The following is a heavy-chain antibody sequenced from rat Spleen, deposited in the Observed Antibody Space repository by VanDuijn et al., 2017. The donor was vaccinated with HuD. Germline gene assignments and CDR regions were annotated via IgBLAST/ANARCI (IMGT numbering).Heavy chain of an antibody. D-gene: IGHD4-3*01. J-gene: IGHJ3*01. V-gene: IGHV3-3*01. Sequence: EMQLQESGPGLVKPSQSLSLTCSVTEYSITSSYRWNWIRKFPGNKLEWMGYIDSAGSTNYNPSLKSRISITRDTSKNQFFLQLNSVTTEDTATYYCARYTLYNSGWDYFDYWGQGTLVTVSS. CDR1: EYSITSSYR. CDR3: ARYTLYNSGWDYFDY. CDR2: IDSAGST.